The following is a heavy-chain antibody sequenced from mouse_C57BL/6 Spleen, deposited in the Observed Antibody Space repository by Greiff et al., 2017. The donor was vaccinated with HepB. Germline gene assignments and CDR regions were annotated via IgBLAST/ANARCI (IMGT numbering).Heavy chain of an antibody. D-gene: IGHD2-4*01. Sequence: VQLQQSGAELARPGASVKMSCKASGYTFTSYTMHWVKQRPGQGLEWIGYINPSSGYTKYNQKFKDKATLTADKSSSTADMQLSSLTSEDSAVYYCAFYDYDYFDYWGQGTTLTVSS. CDR1: GYTFTSYT. V-gene: IGHV1-4*01. J-gene: IGHJ2*01. CDR3: AFYDYDYFDY. CDR2: INPSSGYT.